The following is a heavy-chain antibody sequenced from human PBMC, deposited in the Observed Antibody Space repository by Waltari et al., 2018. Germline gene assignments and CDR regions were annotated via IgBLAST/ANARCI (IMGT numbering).Heavy chain of an antibody. CDR2: INPRGGST. CDR1: EYTFTSSY. CDR3: AVETGALWMDV. J-gene: IGHJ6*02. D-gene: IGHD3-16*01. Sequence: QVQLVQSGAEVKKPGASVKISCKTSEYTFTSSYIHWVRQATGQGVEWRGIINPRGGSTTYAQTCQGRVSVTRDTSTSTVYRELSSLRSDGTAVYYWAVETGALWMDVWGQGTTVTVSS. V-gene: IGHV1-46*01.